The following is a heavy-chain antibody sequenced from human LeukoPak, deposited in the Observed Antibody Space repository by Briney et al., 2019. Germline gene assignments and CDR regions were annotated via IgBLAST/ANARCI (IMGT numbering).Heavy chain of an antibody. Sequence: SVKVSCKASGGTFSSYAISWVRQAPGQGLEWMGGIIPIFGTANYAQKFQGRVTITADKSTSTAYMELSSLRSEDTAVYYCASNFGHSGLSSSSWYVPYYFDYWGQGTLVTVSS. J-gene: IGHJ4*02. CDR3: ASNFGHSGLSSSSWYVPYYFDY. D-gene: IGHD6-13*01. CDR1: GGTFSSYA. CDR2: IIPIFGTA. V-gene: IGHV1-69*06.